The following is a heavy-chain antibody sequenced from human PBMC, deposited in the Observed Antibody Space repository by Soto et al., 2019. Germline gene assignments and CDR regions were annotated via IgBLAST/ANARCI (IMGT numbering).Heavy chain of an antibody. CDR3: AREYGDYGVIDY. J-gene: IGHJ4*02. D-gene: IGHD4-17*01. CDR1: GGSFSGYY. CDR2: INHSGST. V-gene: IGHV4-34*01. Sequence: QVQLQQWGAGLLKPSETLSLTCAVYGGSFSGYYWRWLRQPPGKGLEWIGEINHSGSTNYNPSLTSRVTISVDTSKNQFALKLSSVTAADTAVYYCAREYGDYGVIDYCGQGTLVTVSS.